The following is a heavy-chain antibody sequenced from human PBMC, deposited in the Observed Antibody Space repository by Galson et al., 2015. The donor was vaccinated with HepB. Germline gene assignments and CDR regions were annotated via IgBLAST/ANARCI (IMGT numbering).Heavy chain of an antibody. CDR2: IDWDGDK. V-gene: IGHV2-70*11. CDR3: ARTSFHYSSTGYSFFDY. CDR1: GFSLSTNGMC. J-gene: IGHJ4*02. Sequence: ALVKPTQTLTLTCTFSGFSLSTNGMCVSWIRQPPGKALEWLARIDWDGDKYYSTSLKTRLTISKGTSENQVVLTVANMDPLDTATYYCARTSFHYSSTGYSFFDYWGQGTPVTVSS. D-gene: IGHD3-22*01.